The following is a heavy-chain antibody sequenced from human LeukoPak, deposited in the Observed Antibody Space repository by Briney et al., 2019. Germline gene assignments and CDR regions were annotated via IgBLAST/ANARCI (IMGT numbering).Heavy chain of an antibody. J-gene: IGHJ2*01. V-gene: IGHV3-43*02. CDR2: ISGDGGIT. Sequence: GGSLRLSCAVSGFTFSSYWMNWVRQAPGKGLEWVSLISGDGGITYYAGSVKGRFTISRDNSRNSLYLQMNSLRIEDTALYYCAKVWPSGWYFDLWGRGTLVTVSS. CDR3: AKVWPSGWYFDL. D-gene: IGHD6-25*01. CDR1: GFTFSSYW.